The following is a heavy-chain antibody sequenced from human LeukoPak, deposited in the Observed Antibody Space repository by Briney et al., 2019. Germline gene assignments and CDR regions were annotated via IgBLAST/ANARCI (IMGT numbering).Heavy chain of an antibody. CDR1: GYTFTSYD. CDR3: ARSTYSSSSARLWSSSWHYFDY. J-gene: IGHJ4*02. Sequence: ASVKVSCKASGYTFTSYDIKWVRQATGQGLEWMGWMNPNSGNTGYAQKFQGRVTMTRNTSISTAYMELSRLRSDDTAVYYCARSTYSSSSARLWSSSWHYFDYWGQGTLVTVSS. D-gene: IGHD6-6*01. V-gene: IGHV1-8*01. CDR2: MNPNSGNT.